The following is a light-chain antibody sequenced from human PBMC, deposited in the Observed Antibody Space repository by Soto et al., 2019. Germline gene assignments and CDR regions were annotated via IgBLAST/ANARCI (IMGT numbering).Light chain of an antibody. CDR2: DVS. Sequence: QSALTQPASVSGSPGQSITISCTGTSSDVGAYNFVSWYQQHPGKLPKLMIFDVSRRPSGVSYRFSGSKSGNTASLTISGLQSEDEGDYYCISYTSSSTHVFGSGTKLTVL. J-gene: IGLJ1*01. CDR3: ISYTSSSTHV. V-gene: IGLV2-14*03. CDR1: SSDVGAYNF.